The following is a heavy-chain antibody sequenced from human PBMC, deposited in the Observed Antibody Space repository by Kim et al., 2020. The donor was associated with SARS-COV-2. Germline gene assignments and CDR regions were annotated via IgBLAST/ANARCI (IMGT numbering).Heavy chain of an antibody. Sequence: YHPSLKSRVTISVEQSKNQCPRKLSSVTATDTAMYYCARTYSATWYFFDYWGQGTLVTVSS. CDR3: ARTYSATWYFFDY. V-gene: IGHV4-31*02. D-gene: IGHD6-13*01. J-gene: IGHJ4*02.